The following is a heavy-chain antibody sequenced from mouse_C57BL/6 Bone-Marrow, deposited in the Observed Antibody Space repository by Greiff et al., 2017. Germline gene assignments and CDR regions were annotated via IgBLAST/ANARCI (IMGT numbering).Heavy chain of an antibody. V-gene: IGHV1-9*01. Sequence: VQVVESGAELMKPGASVKLSCKATGYTFTGYWIEWVKQRPGHGLEWIGEILPGSGSTNYNEKFKGKATFTADTSSNTAYMQLSSLTTEDSAIYYCARSDHYYGSSYWYFDVWGTGTTVTVSS. CDR3: ARSDHYYGSSYWYFDV. D-gene: IGHD1-1*01. CDR2: ILPGSGST. CDR1: GYTFTGYW. J-gene: IGHJ1*03.